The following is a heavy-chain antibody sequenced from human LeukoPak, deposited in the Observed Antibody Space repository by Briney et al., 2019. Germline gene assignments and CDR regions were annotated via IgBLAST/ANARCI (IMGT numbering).Heavy chain of an antibody. D-gene: IGHD1-26*01. CDR2: ISSSSSTI. V-gene: IGHV3-48*04. J-gene: IGHJ4*02. CDR1: GFTVSSNS. CDR3: ARESGSDTFDY. Sequence: PGGSLRLSCTVSGFTVSSNSMSWVRQAPGKGLEWVSYISSSSSTIYYADSVKGRFTISRDNAKNSLYLQMNSLRAEDTAVYYCARESGSDTFDYWGQGTLVTVSS.